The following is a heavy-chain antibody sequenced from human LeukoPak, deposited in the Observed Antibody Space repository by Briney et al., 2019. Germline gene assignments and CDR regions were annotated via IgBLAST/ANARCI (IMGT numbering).Heavy chain of an antibody. Sequence: TGGSLRLSCVASGFTFSDYGMLWVRQPPGKGLEWVAVISYDGRNEHYADSVKGRFTISRDNSKNTVSLQMNSLGAEDTAVYYCANRKAIQSGYSYGTDYWGQGTLVTVSS. D-gene: IGHD5-18*01. CDR3: ANRKAIQSGYSYGTDY. CDR2: ISYDGRNE. J-gene: IGHJ4*02. V-gene: IGHV3-30*18. CDR1: GFTFSDYG.